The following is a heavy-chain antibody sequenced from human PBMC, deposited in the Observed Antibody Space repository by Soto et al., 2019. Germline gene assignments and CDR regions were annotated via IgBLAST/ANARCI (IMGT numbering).Heavy chain of an antibody. CDR2: ISGSGGST. V-gene: IGHV3-23*01. D-gene: IGHD2-15*01. CDR3: AKLTDGYRSGYPRGLNYFDY. J-gene: IGHJ4*02. Sequence: GGSLRLSCAASGFTFSSYAMSWVRQAPGKWLEWVSAISGSGGSTYYADSVKGRFTISRDNSKNTLYLQMNSLRAEDTAVYYCAKLTDGYRSGYPRGLNYFDYWGQGXLVTVYS. CDR1: GFTFSSYA.